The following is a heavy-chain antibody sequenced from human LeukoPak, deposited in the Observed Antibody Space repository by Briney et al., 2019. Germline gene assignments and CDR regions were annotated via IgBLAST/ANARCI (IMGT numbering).Heavy chain of an antibody. V-gene: IGHV4-34*01. CDR2: INHSGST. J-gene: IGHJ4*02. CDR3: ARDSGAAAGTPFDY. Sequence: PSETLSLTCAVYGGSFSGYYWSWIRQPPGKGLEWIGEINHSGSTNYNPSLKSRVTISVDTSKNQFSLKLSSVTAADTAVYYCARDSGAAAGTPFDYWGQGTLVTVSS. CDR1: GGSFSGYY. D-gene: IGHD6-13*01.